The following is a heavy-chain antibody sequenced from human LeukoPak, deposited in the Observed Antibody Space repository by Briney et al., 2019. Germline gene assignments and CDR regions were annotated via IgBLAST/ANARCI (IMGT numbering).Heavy chain of an antibody. V-gene: IGHV3-7*01. D-gene: IGHD3-10*01. CDR2: IKQDESEK. Sequence: GGSLRLSCAASGFTFSTYWMSWVRQPPGKGLEWVANIKQDESEKYYVDSVKGRFTISKDNAKNSLFLQMNSLRAEDTAVYYCARDLSRSFSMIRGLIQHREFDFWGRGTLVTVSS. J-gene: IGHJ4*02. CDR1: GFTFSTYW. CDR3: ARDLSRSFSMIRGLIQHREFDF.